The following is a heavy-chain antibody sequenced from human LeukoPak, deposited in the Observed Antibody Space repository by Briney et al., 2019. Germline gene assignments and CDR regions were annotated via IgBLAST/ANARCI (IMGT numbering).Heavy chain of an antibody. CDR2: INHSGST. CDR1: GGSFSGYY. Sequence: PSETLSLTCAVYGGSFSGYYWSWIRQPPGKGLEWIGEINHSGSTSYKSSLKSRVTISVDTSKNQFSLKLSSVTAADTAVYYCARHDWVAAGFDYWGQGTLVTVSS. V-gene: IGHV4-34*01. D-gene: IGHD3-9*01. CDR3: ARHDWVAAGFDY. J-gene: IGHJ4*02.